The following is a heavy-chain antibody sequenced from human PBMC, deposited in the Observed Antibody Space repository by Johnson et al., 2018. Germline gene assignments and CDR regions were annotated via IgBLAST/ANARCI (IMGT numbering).Heavy chain of an antibody. CDR3: AREGYSCSWNYYYGRDV. D-gene: IGHD6-13*01. CDR2: IYNSGNT. V-gene: IGHV4-59*12. CDR1: GDSISTYY. Sequence: QVQLQESGPGLVKPSETLSLTCTDSGDSISTYYWSWIRQPPGKGLEWIGYIYNSGNTNYNPSLKSRVTMSVDTSKNQFSLKLRSVTAADTAVYFCAREGYSCSWNYYYGRDVWGQGTTVTVSS. J-gene: IGHJ6*02.